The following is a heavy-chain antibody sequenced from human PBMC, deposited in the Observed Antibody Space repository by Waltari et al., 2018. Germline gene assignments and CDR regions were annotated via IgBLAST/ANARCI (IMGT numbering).Heavy chain of an antibody. CDR1: GYTFTSYD. V-gene: IGHV1-8*03. D-gene: IGHD2-2*01. CDR3: ASAYRGEAFDI. CDR2: MNPNSGNT. J-gene: IGHJ3*02. Sequence: QGQRVQSGAEVKKPGASVKVSCKEAGYTFTSYDINWVRQATGQGLEWMALMNPNSGNTGYAQKFQGRVTITRNTSISTAYMELSSLRSEDTAVYYCASAYRGEAFDICRPGTMVTVSS.